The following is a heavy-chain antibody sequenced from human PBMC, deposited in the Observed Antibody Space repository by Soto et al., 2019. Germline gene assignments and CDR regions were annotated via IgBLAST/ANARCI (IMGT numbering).Heavy chain of an antibody. D-gene: IGHD3-10*01. V-gene: IGHV3-21*01. J-gene: IGHJ4*02. Sequence: EVQLVESGGGLVKPGGSLRLSCAASGFTFSSYSMNWVRQAPGKGLEWVSSISSSSSYIYYADSVKGRFTISRDNAKNSLYLQMNSLRAEDTAVYYCAREPLLWFGESNYYFDYWGQGTLVTVSS. CDR3: AREPLLWFGESNYYFDY. CDR2: ISSSSSYI. CDR1: GFTFSSYS.